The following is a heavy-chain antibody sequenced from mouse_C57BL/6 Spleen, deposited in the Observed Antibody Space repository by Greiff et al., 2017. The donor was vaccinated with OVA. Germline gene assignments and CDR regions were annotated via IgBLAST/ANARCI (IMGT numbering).Heavy chain of an antibody. CDR3: ARHGVYYGSSYDYAMDY. D-gene: IGHD1-1*01. Sequence: VQLKESGPGLVAPSQSLSITCTVSGFSLTSYGVHWVRQPPGKGLEWLVVIWSDGSTTYNSALKSRLSISKDNSKSQVFLKMNSLQTDDTAMYYCARHGVYYGSSYDYAMDYWGQGTSVTVSS. J-gene: IGHJ4*01. CDR1: GFSLTSYG. V-gene: IGHV2-6-1*01. CDR2: IWSDGST.